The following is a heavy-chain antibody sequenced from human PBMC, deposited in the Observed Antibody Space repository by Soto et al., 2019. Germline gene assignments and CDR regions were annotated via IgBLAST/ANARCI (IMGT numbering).Heavy chain of an antibody. V-gene: IGHV4-39*01. CDR1: GGSISSSSYY. Sequence: QLQLQESGPGLVKPSETLSLTCTVSGGSISSSSYYWGWIRQPPGKGLEWIGSIYYSGSTYYNPSLKSRVTISVDTSKNQFSLKLSSVTAADTAVYYCASPSVGDLVDYWGQGTLVTVSS. J-gene: IGHJ4*02. D-gene: IGHD2-21*02. CDR3: ASPSVGDLVDY. CDR2: IYYSGST.